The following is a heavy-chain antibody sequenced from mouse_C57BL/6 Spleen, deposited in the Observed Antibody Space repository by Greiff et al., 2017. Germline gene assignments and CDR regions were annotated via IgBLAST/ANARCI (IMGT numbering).Heavy chain of an antibody. Sequence: VKLMESGAELARPGASVKLSCKASGYTFTSYGISWVKQRPGQGLEWIGEIYPRSGNTYYNEKFKGKATLTADKSSSTAYMELRSLTSEDSAVYFCAGEITAVVATDYYAMDDWGQGTSVTVSS. CDR2: IYPRSGNT. J-gene: IGHJ4*01. V-gene: IGHV1-81*01. CDR1: GYTFTSYG. D-gene: IGHD1-1*01. CDR3: AGEITAVVATDYYAMDD.